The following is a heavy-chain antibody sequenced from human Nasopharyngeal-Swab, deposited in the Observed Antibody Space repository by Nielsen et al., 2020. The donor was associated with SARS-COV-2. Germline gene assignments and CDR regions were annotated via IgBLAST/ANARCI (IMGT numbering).Heavy chain of an antibody. D-gene: IGHD3-10*01. J-gene: IGHJ2*01. Sequence: RQPSGKGLEWIGYIYYSGSTNYNPSLKSRVTISVDTSKNQFSLKLSSVTAADTAVYYCARTDITMVRGVVRYFDLWGRGTLVTSPQ. CDR2: IYYSGST. CDR3: ARTDITMVRGVVRYFDL. V-gene: IGHV4-59*01.